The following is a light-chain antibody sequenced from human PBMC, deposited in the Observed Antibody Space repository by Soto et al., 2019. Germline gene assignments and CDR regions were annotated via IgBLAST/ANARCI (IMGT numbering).Light chain of an antibody. V-gene: IGLV1-47*02. J-gene: IGLJ2*01. Sequence: QSVVTQPPLASGTPGQKVFISCSGSSSNIGGTNYAYWYQQLPGAAPKLLMHSNNLRPSGVPERISGSKFGTAASLAISGLRSEDEAVYYCASWDDRLGAVIFGGGTKLTVL. CDR2: SNN. CDR1: SSNIGGTNY. CDR3: ASWDDRLGAVI.